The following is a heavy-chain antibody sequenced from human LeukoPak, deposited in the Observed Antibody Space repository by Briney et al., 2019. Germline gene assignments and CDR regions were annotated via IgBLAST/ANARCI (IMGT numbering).Heavy chain of an antibody. Sequence: GGSLILSCAASGFTVSSNYMSWVRQAPGRGLEWVSVIYSGGSTYYADSVKGRFTISRDNSKNMLYLFMNSLRAEDTAVYYCALIESKLLWRIDYWGQGSLVTVSS. V-gene: IGHV3-53*01. CDR1: GFTVSSNY. CDR2: IYSGGST. J-gene: IGHJ4*02. D-gene: IGHD3-10*01. CDR3: ALIESKLLWRIDY.